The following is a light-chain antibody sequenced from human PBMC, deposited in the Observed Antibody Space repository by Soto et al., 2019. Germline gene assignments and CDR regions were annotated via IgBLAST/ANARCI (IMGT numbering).Light chain of an antibody. CDR1: QNISSN. Sequence: EMVMTQSTATLSVSPGVDASLSCRASQNISSNLAWYQLKPGQPPRLLIYGASTRATAIPARFTGSGSGTEFTLTISSLQSEDFAVYYCHQYYKWPHTFGLGTKVEIK. CDR2: GAS. CDR3: HQYYKWPHT. V-gene: IGKV3-15*01. J-gene: IGKJ2*01.